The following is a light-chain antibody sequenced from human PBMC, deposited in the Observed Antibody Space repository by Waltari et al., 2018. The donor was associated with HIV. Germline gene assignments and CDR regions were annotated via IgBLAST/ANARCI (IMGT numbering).Light chain of an antibody. CDR1: RSNIGAGYD. CDR2: RNN. Sequence: QSVLTQPPSVSGAPGQRVTISCTGSRSNIGAGYDVHWYQQLPGTAPKLLIYRNNQRPSGVPDRFSGSKSGTSASLAISGLRSEDEADYYCAAWGDSLTSFVFGTGTKVTVL. V-gene: IGLV1-47*01. J-gene: IGLJ1*01. CDR3: AAWGDSLTSFV.